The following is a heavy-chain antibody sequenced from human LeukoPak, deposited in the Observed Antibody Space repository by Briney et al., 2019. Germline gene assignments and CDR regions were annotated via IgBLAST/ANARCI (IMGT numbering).Heavy chain of an antibody. CDR3: ARDDNWNDGRGLDC. V-gene: IGHV3-53*01. Sequence: GGSLRLSCAASGFSVGTNYLTWVRQAPGKGLEWVSIIYNDGNTYYADSVKGRFTISRDSSKNTLYLQMSSLRAEDTAVYYCARDDNWNDGRGLDCWGQGTLVTVSS. CDR1: GFSVGTNY. D-gene: IGHD1-1*01. J-gene: IGHJ4*02. CDR2: IYNDGNT.